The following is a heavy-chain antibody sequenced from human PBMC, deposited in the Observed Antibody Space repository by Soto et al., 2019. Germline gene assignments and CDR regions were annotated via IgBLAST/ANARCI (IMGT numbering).Heavy chain of an antibody. CDR1: GFTFSSYW. D-gene: IGHD6-19*01. CDR3: ARARIAVAGFDY. Sequence: PGGSLRLSGGSSGFTFSSYWMHWVRQAPGKGLVWVSRINSDGSSTSYADSVKGRFTISRDNAKNTLYLQMNSLRAEDTAVYYCARARIAVAGFDYWGQGTLVTVSS. J-gene: IGHJ4*02. V-gene: IGHV3-74*01. CDR2: INSDGSST.